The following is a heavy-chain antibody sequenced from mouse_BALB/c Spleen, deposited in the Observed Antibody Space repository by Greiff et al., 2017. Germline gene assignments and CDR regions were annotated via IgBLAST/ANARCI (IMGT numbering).Heavy chain of an antibody. CDR2: ISTYYGDA. D-gene: IGHD2-1*01. V-gene: IGHV1S137*01. J-gene: IGHJ3*01. CDR1: GYTFTDYA. CDR3: AREIYYGNYGFAY. Sequence: QVQLQQSGAELVRPGVSVKISCKGSGYTFTDYAMHWVKQSHAKSLEWIGVISTYYGDASYNQKFKGKATMTVDKSSSTAYMELARLTSEDSAIYYCAREIYYGNYGFAYWGQGTLVTVSA.